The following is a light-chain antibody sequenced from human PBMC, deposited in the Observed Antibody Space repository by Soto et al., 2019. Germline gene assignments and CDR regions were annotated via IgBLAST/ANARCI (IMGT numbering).Light chain of an antibody. V-gene: IGKV3-15*01. J-gene: IGKJ2*01. CDR3: QQYNNWPLYT. CDR1: QSVSSN. CDR2: GAS. Sequence: EIVMTQSPATLPVSPGERATLSCRASQSVSSNLAWYQQKPGQAPRFLIYGASTRATGIPARFSGSGSGTEFTLTISSLQSEDFAVYYCQQYNNWPLYTFGQGTKLEI.